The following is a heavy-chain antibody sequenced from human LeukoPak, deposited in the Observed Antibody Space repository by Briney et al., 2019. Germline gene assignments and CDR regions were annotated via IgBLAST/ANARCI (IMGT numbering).Heavy chain of an antibody. CDR1: GFTFSSYE. CDR3: ARPYSSGWDYWFDP. D-gene: IGHD6-19*01. Sequence: GGSLRLSCAASGFTFSSYEMNWVRQAPGKGLEWISYITTSGTTLDYADSVKGRFTISRDNAKNSLYLQMNSLRAEDTAVYYCARPYSSGWDYWFDPWGQGTLVTVSS. CDR2: ITTSGTTL. J-gene: IGHJ5*02. V-gene: IGHV3-48*03.